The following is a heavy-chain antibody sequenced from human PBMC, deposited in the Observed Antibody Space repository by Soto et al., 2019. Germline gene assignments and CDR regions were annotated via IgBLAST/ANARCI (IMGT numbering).Heavy chain of an antibody. V-gene: IGHV1-69*08. D-gene: IGHD3-10*01. Sequence: QVQLVQSGAELKKPGSSVKVSCKASGGTFGSYTFSWVRQAPGQGLEWMGRVVPLLGITTYAQKFQGRVTITADTSMPTAYLELSSLRTEDTAMYYCARDPDGSGRPEDYWGQGTLVTVSS. CDR3: ARDPDGSGRPEDY. CDR1: GGTFGSYT. J-gene: IGHJ4*02. CDR2: VVPLLGIT.